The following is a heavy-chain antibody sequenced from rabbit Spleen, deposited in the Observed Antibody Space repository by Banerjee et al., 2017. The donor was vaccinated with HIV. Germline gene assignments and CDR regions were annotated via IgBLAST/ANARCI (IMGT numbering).Heavy chain of an antibody. J-gene: IGHJ4*01. Sequence: QQLVESGGGLVKPGASLTLTCTASGFSFDSSYDMCWVRQAPGKGLEWIGCIYTGNGKTYYAGWAKGRFTISKASSTTVTLQMTSLTGADTATYFCARDSGTNPYIDVYFNLWGQGTLVTVS. V-gene: IGHV1S40*01. CDR2: IYTGNGKT. D-gene: IGHD7-1*01. CDR3: ARDSGTNPYIDVYFNL. CDR1: GFSFDSSYD.